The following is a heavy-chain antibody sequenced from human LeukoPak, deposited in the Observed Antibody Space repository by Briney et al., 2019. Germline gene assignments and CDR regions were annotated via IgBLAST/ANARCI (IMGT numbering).Heavy chain of an antibody. V-gene: IGHV4-59*01. J-gene: IGHJ4*02. D-gene: IGHD3-3*01. Sequence: PSETLSVTCTVSGGSISSYYWSWIRQPPGKGLEWIGYIYYSGSTNYNPSLKSRVTISVDTSKNQFSLKLSSVTAADTAVYYCARVLIGNYDFWSGLFDYWGQGTLVTVSS. CDR1: GGSISSYY. CDR2: IYYSGST. CDR3: ARVLIGNYDFWSGLFDY.